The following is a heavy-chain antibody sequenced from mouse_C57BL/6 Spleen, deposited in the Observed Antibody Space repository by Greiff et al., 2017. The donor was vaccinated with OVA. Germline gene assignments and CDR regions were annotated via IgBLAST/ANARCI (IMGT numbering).Heavy chain of an antibody. V-gene: IGHV5-4*01. CDR1: GFTFSSYA. Sequence: EVQLVESGGGLVKPGGSLKLSCAASGFTFSSYAMSWVRQTPEKRLEWVATISDGGSYTYYPDNVKGRFTISRDNAKNNLYLQMSHLKSEDTAMYYCASAPYGNYAYYFDYWGQGTTLTVSS. D-gene: IGHD2-1*01. J-gene: IGHJ2*01. CDR2: ISDGGSYT. CDR3: ASAPYGNYAYYFDY.